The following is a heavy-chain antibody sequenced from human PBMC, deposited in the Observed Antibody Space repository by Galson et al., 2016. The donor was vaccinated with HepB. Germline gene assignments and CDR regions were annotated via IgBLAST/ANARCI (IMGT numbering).Heavy chain of an antibody. CDR1: GFTFSSYG. CDR3: ATPYYDFWSGYNPFDY. V-gene: IGHV3-30*03. CDR2: ISYDGSNK. D-gene: IGHD3-3*01. Sequence: SLRLSCAASGFTFSSYGMHWVRPAPGKGPEWVAVISYDGSNKYYADSVKGRFTISRDNSKNTLYLQMNSLRAEDTAVYYCATPYYDFWSGYNPFDYWGQGTLVTVSS. J-gene: IGHJ4*02.